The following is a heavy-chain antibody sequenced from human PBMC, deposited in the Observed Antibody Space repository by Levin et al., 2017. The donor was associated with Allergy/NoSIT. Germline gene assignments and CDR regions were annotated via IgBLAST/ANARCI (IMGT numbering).Heavy chain of an antibody. Sequence: GSLRLSCAVSGDSVSNGYWWAWVRQPPGKGLEWIGEIYFGGTANYNPSLNSRVTMSIDESKNHLNLNLTSVTAADTADYYCARDRAAYDHWGQGILVTVSS. V-gene: IGHV4-4*02. D-gene: IGHD2-15*01. CDR2: IYFGGTA. J-gene: IGHJ4*02. CDR3: ARDRAAYDH. CDR1: GDSVSNGYW.